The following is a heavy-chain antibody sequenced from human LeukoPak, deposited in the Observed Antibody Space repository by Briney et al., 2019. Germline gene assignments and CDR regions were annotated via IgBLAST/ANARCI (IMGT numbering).Heavy chain of an antibody. CDR2: IPYDGSNK. CDR3: AKGGGDFPYYFDY. CDR1: GFTFSNYG. J-gene: IGHJ4*02. V-gene: IGHV3-30*02. Sequence: GGSLRLSCAASGFTFSNYGMHWVRQAPGKGLEWVAFIPYDGSNKYYADSVKGRFTISRDNSKNTLYLQMNSLRAEDTAVYYCAKGGGDFPYYFDYWGQGTLVTVSS. D-gene: IGHD3-16*01.